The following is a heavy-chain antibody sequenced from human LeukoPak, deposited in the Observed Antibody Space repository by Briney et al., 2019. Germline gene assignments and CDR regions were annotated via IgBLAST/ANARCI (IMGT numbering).Heavy chain of an antibody. D-gene: IGHD2-21*02. J-gene: IGHJ4*02. CDR3: ARGAPTADY. CDR2: INHSGST. Sequence: KPSETLSLTCTVSGGSISSYYWSWIRQPPGKGLEWIGEINHSGSTNYNPSLKSRVTISVDTSKNQFSLKLSSVTAADTAVYYCARGAPTADYWGQGTLVTVSS. V-gene: IGHV4-34*01. CDR1: GGSISSYY.